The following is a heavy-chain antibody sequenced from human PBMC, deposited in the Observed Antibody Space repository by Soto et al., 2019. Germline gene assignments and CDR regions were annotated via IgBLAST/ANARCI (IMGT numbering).Heavy chain of an antibody. V-gene: IGHV4-4*02. D-gene: IGHD3-3*01. CDR3: ERVGAITSFGVEARAQKEDTNYGMDV. CDR1: GGSISSSNW. CDR2: IYHSGST. J-gene: IGHJ6*02. Sequence: PSETLSLTFAVSGGSISSSNWWRWVRQPPGKGLEWIGVIYHSGSTNYNPPLKSRVTISVDKSKNQFSLKLSSVTAPHTAVYYCERVGAITSFGVEARAQKEDTNYGMDVWGQGTTVTVSS.